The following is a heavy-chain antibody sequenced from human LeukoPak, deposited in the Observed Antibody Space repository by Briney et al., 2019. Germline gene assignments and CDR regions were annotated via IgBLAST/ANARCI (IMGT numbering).Heavy chain of an antibody. J-gene: IGHJ4*02. CDR1: GFTFSSYS. V-gene: IGHV3-21*06. Sequence: PGGSLRLSCAASGFTFSSYSMNSARQAPGKGLEWVSSISTRSSYIYYADSVKGRFTISRDNARNSLYLQMNSLRADDTAVYYCAARDSYGSGSYPIDYWGQGTLVTVSS. D-gene: IGHD3-10*01. CDR3: AARDSYGSGSYPIDY. CDR2: ISTRSSYI.